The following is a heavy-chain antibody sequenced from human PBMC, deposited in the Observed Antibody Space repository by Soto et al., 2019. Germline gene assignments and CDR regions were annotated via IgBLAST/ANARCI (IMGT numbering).Heavy chain of an antibody. D-gene: IGHD1-26*01. V-gene: IGHV1-69*06. CDR1: RGTFSSYA. Sequence: SVKVSCKASRGTFSSYAISWVRQAPGQGLEWMGGIIPIFGTANYAQKFQGHVTISADKSISTAYLQWSSLKASDTAMYYCARITSGSYKDTWFDPWGQGTLVTVSS. CDR3: ARITSGSYKDTWFDP. CDR2: IIPIFGTA. J-gene: IGHJ5*02.